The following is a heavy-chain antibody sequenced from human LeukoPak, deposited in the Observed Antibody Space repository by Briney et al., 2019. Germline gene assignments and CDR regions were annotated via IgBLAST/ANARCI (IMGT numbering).Heavy chain of an antibody. CDR3: AKSKFSCIGNNCYSPDY. CDR2: ISYDGSNE. Sequence: PGRSLRLSCAASGLPFSSYAMHWVRQAPGKGLEWVALISYDGSNEHYADSVKGRFTISRANSKNTLYLQVNSLRAEDTAVYYCAKSKFSCIGNNCYSPDYWGQGNLVTVSS. CDR1: GLPFSSYA. J-gene: IGHJ4*02. D-gene: IGHD2-15*01. V-gene: IGHV3-30*18.